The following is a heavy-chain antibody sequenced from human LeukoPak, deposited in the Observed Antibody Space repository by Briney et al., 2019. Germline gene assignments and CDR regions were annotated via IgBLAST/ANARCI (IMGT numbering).Heavy chain of an antibody. CDR1: GFTFSSYA. J-gene: IGHJ4*02. Sequence: PGRSLRHSCAASGFTFSSYAMHWVRQAPGKGLEWVAVISYDGSNKYYADAVKGRFTISRDNAKNSLYLQMNSLRAEDTAVYYCASLGSWVTDYWGQGTLVTVSS. V-gene: IGHV3-30*04. CDR3: ASLGSWVTDY. D-gene: IGHD2-21*02. CDR2: ISYDGSNK.